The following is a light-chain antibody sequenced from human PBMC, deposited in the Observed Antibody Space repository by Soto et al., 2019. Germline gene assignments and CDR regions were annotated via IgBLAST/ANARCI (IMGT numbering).Light chain of an antibody. Sequence: QAVVAQPPSVSGAPGQAVTISCTGSSSNIGAGYDVHWYQQLPGAAPRLLIFGNNIRPSGVPDRFSGSKSGASASLAITSLRPEDEADYYCQSFDASLGDSRVFGGGTKLTVL. J-gene: IGLJ3*02. CDR3: QSFDASLGDSRV. CDR2: GNN. CDR1: SSNIGAGYD. V-gene: IGLV1-40*01.